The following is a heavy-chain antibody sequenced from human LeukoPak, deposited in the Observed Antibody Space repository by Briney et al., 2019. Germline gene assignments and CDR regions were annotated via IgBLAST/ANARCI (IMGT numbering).Heavy chain of an antibody. Sequence: GGSLRLSCAASGFTFSSYSMNWVRQAPGKGLEWVSSISSSSSYIYYADSVKGRFTISRDNAKNSLYLQMNSLRAEDTAVYYCARDRSTAQAFDIWGQGTMVTVCS. CDR1: GFTFSSYS. J-gene: IGHJ3*02. V-gene: IGHV3-21*01. D-gene: IGHD2-2*01. CDR3: ARDRSTAQAFDI. CDR2: ISSSSSYI.